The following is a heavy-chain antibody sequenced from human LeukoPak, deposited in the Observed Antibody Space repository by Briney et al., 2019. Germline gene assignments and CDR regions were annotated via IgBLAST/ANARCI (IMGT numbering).Heavy chain of an antibody. CDR2: IGTAGDT. Sequence: GGSLRLSCAASGLTFSSYDMHWVRQATGKGLEWVSAIGTAGDTYYPGSVKGRFTISRENAKNSLYLQMNSLRAGDTAVYYCARAITMVRGDSWFDPWGQGTLVTVSS. CDR3: ARAITMVRGDSWFDP. J-gene: IGHJ5*02. V-gene: IGHV3-13*01. CDR1: GLTFSSYD. D-gene: IGHD3-10*01.